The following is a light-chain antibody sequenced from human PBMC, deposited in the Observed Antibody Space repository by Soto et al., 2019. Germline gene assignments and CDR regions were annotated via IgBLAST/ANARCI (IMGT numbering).Light chain of an antibody. CDR2: DVS. Sequence: QSALTQPRSVSGSPGQSVTISCTGTSSDVGGYNYVSWYQQHPGKAPKLMIYDVSKRPSGVPDRFSGSKSGNTASLTISGLQAEDEADYYCCSYAGSYTSRHVFGTGTKLTVL. CDR3: CSYAGSYTSRHV. J-gene: IGLJ1*01. CDR1: SSDVGGYNY. V-gene: IGLV2-11*01.